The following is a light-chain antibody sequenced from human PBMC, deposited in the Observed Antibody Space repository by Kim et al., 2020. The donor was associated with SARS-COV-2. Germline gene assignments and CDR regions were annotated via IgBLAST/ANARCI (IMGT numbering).Light chain of an antibody. Sequence: VSPGERATPSCRASQSIINNLAWYQQKPGQAPRLLIPGASTRATGIPARFSGSGSGTEFTLTINSLQSEDFALYYCQRYNSWLITFGQGTRLEIK. CDR3: QRYNSWLIT. V-gene: IGKV3-15*01. J-gene: IGKJ5*01. CDR2: GAS. CDR1: QSIINN.